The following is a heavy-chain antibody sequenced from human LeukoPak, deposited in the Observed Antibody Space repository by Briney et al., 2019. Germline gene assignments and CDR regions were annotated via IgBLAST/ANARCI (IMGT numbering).Heavy chain of an antibody. CDR2: INNDGHTT. V-gene: IGHV3-74*01. CDR3: GRDFWGSIDH. Sequence: PGGSLRLSCAVSGFTFSTYGMNWVRQAPGKGLVWVSPINNDGHTTVYADSVKGRSTISRDNAKNTLYLQMNSLRAEDTAVYYCGRDFWGSIDHWGQGTLVTVSS. CDR1: GFTFSTYG. D-gene: IGHD3-16*01. J-gene: IGHJ4*02.